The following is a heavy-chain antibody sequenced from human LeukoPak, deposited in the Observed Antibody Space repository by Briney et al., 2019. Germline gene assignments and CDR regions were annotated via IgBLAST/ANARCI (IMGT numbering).Heavy chain of an antibody. D-gene: IGHD3-10*01. CDR1: GFTFSSYG. J-gene: IGHJ6*02. V-gene: IGHV3-30*18. Sequence: GGSLRLSCAASGFTFSSYGMHWVRQAPGKGLEWVAVISYDGSNKYYADSVKGRFTISRDNSKNTLYLQMNSLRAEDTAVYYCAKDKYYYGSGSYYNPYYYYYYGMDVWGQGTTVTVSS. CDR3: AKDKYYYGSGSYYNPYYYYYYGMDV. CDR2: ISYDGSNK.